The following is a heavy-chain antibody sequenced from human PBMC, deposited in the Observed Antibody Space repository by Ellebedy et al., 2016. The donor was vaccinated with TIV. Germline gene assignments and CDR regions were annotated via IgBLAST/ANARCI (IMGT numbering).Heavy chain of an antibody. V-gene: IGHV3-7*01. Sequence: GESLKISCAASGFTFRGFWMTWVGQPPGKGLEWLAKIRQEGVEVYYLESVKGRFTISRDNAKNSLFLKMNSLRVEDTAVYYCARRASYGDYAVQVNPWFDPWGQGTLVTVSS. CDR1: GFTFRGFW. J-gene: IGHJ5*02. CDR3: ARRASYGDYAVQVNPWFDP. D-gene: IGHD4-17*01. CDR2: IRQEGVEV.